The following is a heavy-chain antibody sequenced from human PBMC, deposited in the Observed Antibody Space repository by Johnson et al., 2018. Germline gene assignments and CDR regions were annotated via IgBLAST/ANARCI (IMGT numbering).Heavy chain of an antibody. CDR3: ARPKNYCDYSESFQH. J-gene: IGHJ1*01. V-gene: IGHV3-30-3*01. CDR1: GFTFSSYA. D-gene: IGHD4-17*01. Sequence: QVQLVESGGGVVQTGTSLRLSCAASGFTFSSYAMHWVRQAPGKGLEWVAVISSDGSNNYYADSVKGRFTICRDTAKNALYLQMNSLRAEDTAVYFCARPKNYCDYSESFQHWVQGTLVTVSS. CDR2: ISSDGSNN.